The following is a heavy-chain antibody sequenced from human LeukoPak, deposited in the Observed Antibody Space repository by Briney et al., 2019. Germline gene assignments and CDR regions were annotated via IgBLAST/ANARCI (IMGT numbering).Heavy chain of an antibody. J-gene: IGHJ4*02. CDR2: IYPGDSET. Sequence: GESLKISCKGSGYSFTSYWIGWVRQMPGKGLEWMGIIYPGDSETRYSPSFEGQVTISADKSISTAYLQWSSLRASDTATYYCAKCDTSDSLGDFWGQGTLVTVSS. CDR3: AKCDTSDSLGDF. V-gene: IGHV5-51*01. D-gene: IGHD3-22*01. CDR1: GYSFTSYW.